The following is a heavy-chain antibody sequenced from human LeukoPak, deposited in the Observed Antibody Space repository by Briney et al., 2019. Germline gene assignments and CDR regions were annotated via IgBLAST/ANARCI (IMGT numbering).Heavy chain of an antibody. J-gene: IGHJ6*02. V-gene: IGHV1-24*01. CDR3: ARDRRWRRDSKTPYYYYGMDV. D-gene: IGHD5-24*01. Sequence: GASVKVSCKVSGYTLTELSMHWVRQAPGKGLEWMGGFDPEDGETIYAQKFQGRVTMTEDTSTDTAYMELSSLRSDDTAVYYCARDRRWRRDSKTPYYYYGMDVWGQGTTVTVS. CDR1: GYTLTELS. CDR2: FDPEDGET.